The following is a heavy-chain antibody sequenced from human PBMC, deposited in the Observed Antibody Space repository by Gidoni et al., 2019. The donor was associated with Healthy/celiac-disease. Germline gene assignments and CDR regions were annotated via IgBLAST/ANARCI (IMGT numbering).Heavy chain of an antibody. D-gene: IGHD5-12*01. V-gene: IGHV3-72*01. CDR1: GFTFSDHY. Sequence: EVQLVESGGGLVQPGGSLRLSCAASGFTFSDHYMDLVRQAPGKGLEWVGRTRNKANSYTTEFAASVKGRFTISRDDSKNSLYLQMNSLKTEDPAVYYCARGGGYSGYDGLYYFDYWGQGTLVTVSS. CDR2: TRNKANSYTT. CDR3: ARGGGYSGYDGLYYFDY. J-gene: IGHJ4*02.